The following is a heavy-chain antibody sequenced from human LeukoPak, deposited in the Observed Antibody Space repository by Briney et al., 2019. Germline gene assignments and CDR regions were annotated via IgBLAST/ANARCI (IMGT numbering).Heavy chain of an antibody. V-gene: IGHV3-23*01. J-gene: IGHJ4*02. Sequence: LTGGSLRLSCAASGFTFSNYAMSWVRQAPGKGLGWVSAIRGGGDATYYADSVKGRFTISRDNSKNTLYLQMNSLRAEDTAVYYCAKETYSTGFFDYWGQGTLVTVSS. CDR2: IRGGGDAT. D-gene: IGHD6-25*01. CDR1: GFTFSNYA. CDR3: AKETYSTGFFDY.